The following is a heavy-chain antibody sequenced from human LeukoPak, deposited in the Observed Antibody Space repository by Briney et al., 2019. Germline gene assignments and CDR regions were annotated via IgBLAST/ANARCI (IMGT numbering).Heavy chain of an antibody. V-gene: IGHV3-48*04. CDR2: ISSSGSTI. D-gene: IGHD3-10*01. CDR1: GFTFSSYG. J-gene: IGHJ4*02. CDR3: ARDRYGSGSFFYFDY. Sequence: GGSLRLSCAASGFTFSSYGMNWVRQAPGKGLEWVSYISSSGSTIYYADSVKGRFTISRDNAKNSLYLQMNSLRAEDTAVYYCARDRYGSGSFFYFDYWGQGTLVTVSS.